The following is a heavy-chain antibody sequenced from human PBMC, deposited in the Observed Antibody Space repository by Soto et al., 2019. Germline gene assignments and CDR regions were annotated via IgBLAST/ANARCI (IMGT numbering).Heavy chain of an antibody. CDR3: ATGRGVRGVVVPTYYYYGLDV. V-gene: IGHV4-34*01. J-gene: IGHJ6*02. CDR1: GGSLSRDY. D-gene: IGHD3-10*01. Sequence: PSETLSLTCAVYGGSLSRDYWSWIRQPPGKGLEWIGEINHGGSNNYNPSLKSRVTISVDTSKNQFSLKLTSVTAADTAVYYCATGRGVRGVVVPTYYYYGLDVWGQGTTVT. CDR2: INHGGSN.